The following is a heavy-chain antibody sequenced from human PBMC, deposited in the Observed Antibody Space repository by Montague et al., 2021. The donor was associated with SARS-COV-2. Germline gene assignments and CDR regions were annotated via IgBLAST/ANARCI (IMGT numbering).Heavy chain of an antibody. CDR1: RFTFTTYA. CDR2: ISYDGNHK. V-gene: IGHV3-30-3*01. Sequence: SLRLSCAASRFTFTTYAMHWVRHAPGKGLEWVAVISYDGNHKYYADSVKGRFTISRDNSKNTLSLQMNSLRTEDTALYYCAGTLRFLELNFDYWGQGTLVTVSS. J-gene: IGHJ4*02. D-gene: IGHD3-3*01. CDR3: AGTLRFLELNFDY.